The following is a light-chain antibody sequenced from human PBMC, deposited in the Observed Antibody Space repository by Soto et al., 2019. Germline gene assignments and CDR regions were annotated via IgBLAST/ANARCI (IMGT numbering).Light chain of an antibody. CDR1: SSNIGAGYD. Sequence: QSVLTQPPSVSGAPGQGVTISCTGSSSNIGAGYDVHWYQQVPGTAPKFLISDRGYRPSGVPARFSVSKSGTSASLAITALQSEDEADYYCQSYDTRLSATIFGGGTQLTVL. CDR2: DRG. CDR3: QSYDTRLSATI. V-gene: IGLV1-40*01. J-gene: IGLJ2*01.